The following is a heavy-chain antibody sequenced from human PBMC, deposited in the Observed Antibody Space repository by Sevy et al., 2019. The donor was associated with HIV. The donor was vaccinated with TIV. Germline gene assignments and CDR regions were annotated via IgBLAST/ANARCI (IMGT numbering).Heavy chain of an antibody. CDR2: MNPTSGNT. Sequence: ASVKVSCEASGYTFTSYDINWVRQATGQVLEWMGWMNPTSGNTVYAQNFQGRVTFTRDASIDTAYMELSSLRSEDTAVYYCARGDCSGGNCYWGFDYWGQGTLVTVSS. V-gene: IGHV1-8*01. CDR1: GYTFTSYD. CDR3: ARGDCSGGNCYWGFDY. D-gene: IGHD2-15*01. J-gene: IGHJ4*02.